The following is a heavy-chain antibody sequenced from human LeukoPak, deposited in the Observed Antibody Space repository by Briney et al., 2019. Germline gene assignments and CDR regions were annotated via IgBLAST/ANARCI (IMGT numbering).Heavy chain of an antibody. CDR3: ARVRQPYYFDY. V-gene: IGHV4-59*01. CDR1: GGSISSYY. CDR2: IYYSGST. D-gene: IGHD3-10*01. J-gene: IGHJ4*02. Sequence: SETPSLTCTVSGGSISSYYWSWIRQPPGKGLEWIGYIYYSGSTNYNPSLKSRVTISVDTSKNQFSLKLSSVTAADTAVYYCARVRQPYYFDYWGQGTLVTVSS.